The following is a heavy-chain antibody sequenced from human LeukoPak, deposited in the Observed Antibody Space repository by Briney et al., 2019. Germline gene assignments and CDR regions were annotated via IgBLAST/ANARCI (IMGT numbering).Heavy chain of an antibody. CDR2: VRYDETTK. CDR1: GFTFSNYG. D-gene: IGHD3-22*01. V-gene: IGHV3-30*02. Sequence: GGSLRLSCAASGFTFSNYGMHWVRQAPGKGLEWVAFVRYDETTKFYADSVKGRFTISRDNSKTTLYLQMNSLRAEDTAVYYCAKDSETYYYDSSGYGSFDYWGQGTLVTVSS. CDR3: AKDSETYYYDSSGYGSFDY. J-gene: IGHJ4*02.